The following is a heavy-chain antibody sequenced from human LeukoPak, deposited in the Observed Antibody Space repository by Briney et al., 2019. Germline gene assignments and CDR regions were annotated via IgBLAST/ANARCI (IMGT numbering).Heavy chain of an antibody. D-gene: IGHD6-19*01. CDR3: AKDRSDGYSSGWYEGYYFDY. CDR1: GFTVSSNY. V-gene: IGHV3-53*01. CDR2: IYSGGST. Sequence: PGGSLRLSCAASGFTVSSNYMSWVRQAPGKGLEWVSVIYSGGSTYYADSVKGRFTISRDNSKNTLYLQMNSLRAEDTAVYYCAKDRSDGYSSGWYEGYYFDYWGQGTLVTVSS. J-gene: IGHJ4*02.